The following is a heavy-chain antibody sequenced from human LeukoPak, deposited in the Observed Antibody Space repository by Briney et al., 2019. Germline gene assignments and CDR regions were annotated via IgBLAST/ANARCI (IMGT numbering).Heavy chain of an antibody. CDR1: GGSISSGGYY. D-gene: IGHD5-18*01. Sequence: PSETLSLTCTVSGGSISSGGYYWSWIRQHPGKGLEWIGYIYYSGSTYYNPSLKSRVTISVDTSKNQFSLKLSSVTAADTAVYYCAREDTAMVHYYYGMDVWGQGTTVTVSS. CDR3: AREDTAMVHYYYGMDV. V-gene: IGHV4-31*03. J-gene: IGHJ6*02. CDR2: IYYSGST.